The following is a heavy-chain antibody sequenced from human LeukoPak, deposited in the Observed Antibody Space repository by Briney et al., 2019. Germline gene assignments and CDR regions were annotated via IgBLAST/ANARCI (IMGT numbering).Heavy chain of an antibody. CDR2: IYSGGST. CDR3: ARHGVAVTSYFDY. CDR1: GFSVGSNY. Sequence: PGGSLRLSCAASGFSVGSNYMSWVRQAPGKGLEWVSVIYSGGSTYYADSVKGRFTISGDNSKNTLYLQMNSLRAEDTAVYYCARHGVAVTSYFDYWGQGTLVTVSS. V-gene: IGHV3-53*01. D-gene: IGHD2-2*01. J-gene: IGHJ4*02.